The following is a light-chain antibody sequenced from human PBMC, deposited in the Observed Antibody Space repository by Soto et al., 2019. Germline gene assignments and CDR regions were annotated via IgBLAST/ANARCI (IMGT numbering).Light chain of an antibody. Sequence: DIVMTQSPESLALSLGQRATIKCESSHSLLYSADNKTYLAWYQKKPGLPPQLRIYWAFTRESRVPERFSCGVSEADFTLTISRLQPEYVVTYYSRQYSSSPWTFGQGTKVEIK. J-gene: IGKJ1*01. V-gene: IGKV4-1*01. CDR1: HSLLYSADNKTY. CDR2: WAF. CDR3: RQYSSSPWT.